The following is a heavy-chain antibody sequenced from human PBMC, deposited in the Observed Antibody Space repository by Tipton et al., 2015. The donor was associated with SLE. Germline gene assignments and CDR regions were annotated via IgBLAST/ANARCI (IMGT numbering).Heavy chain of an antibody. CDR2: ISAYNGNT. V-gene: IGHV1-18*01. J-gene: IGHJ6*02. CDR1: GYTFTNYG. Sequence: QSGAEVKKPGASVKVSCKASGYTFTNYGISWVRQAPGQGLEWMGWISAYNGNTYYAQKVQGRITMTTDTSTSTAYMEVRSLRSDDTAVYYCARALPPPGVPPIGGMDVWGQGTTVTVSS. D-gene: IGHD2-2*01. CDR3: ARALPPPGVPPIGGMDV.